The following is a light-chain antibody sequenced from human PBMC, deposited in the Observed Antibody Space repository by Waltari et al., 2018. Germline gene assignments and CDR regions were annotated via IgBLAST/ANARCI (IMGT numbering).Light chain of an antibody. CDR3: QHITF. V-gene: IGKV1-39*01. CDR2: AAS. J-gene: IGKJ3*01. Sequence: DVQMTQSPSSLSASVGDRVTITCRASQSISSYLNWYQQKPGKAPKLLIYAASSLQSGVPSRCSGSGSGTDFTLTISSLQPEDFATYYCQHITFFGPGTKVDIK. CDR1: QSISSY.